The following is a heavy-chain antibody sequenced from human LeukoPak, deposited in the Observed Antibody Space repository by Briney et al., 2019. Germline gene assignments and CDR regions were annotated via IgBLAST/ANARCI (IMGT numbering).Heavy chain of an antibody. CDR3: ARRGLAAAGTNYYYYYYMDV. CDR1: GGSISSYY. Sequence: SETLSLTCTVSGGSISSYYWSWIRQPPGKGLEWIGYIYYSGSTNYNPSLKSRVTISVDTSKNQFSLKLSSVTAADTAVYYCARRGLAAAGTNYYYYYYMDVWGKGTTVTISS. D-gene: IGHD6-13*01. J-gene: IGHJ6*03. CDR2: IYYSGST. V-gene: IGHV4-59*12.